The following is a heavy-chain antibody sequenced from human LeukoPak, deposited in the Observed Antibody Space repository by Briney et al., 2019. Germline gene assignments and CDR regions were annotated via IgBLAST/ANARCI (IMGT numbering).Heavy chain of an antibody. CDR2: INPNSGGT. CDR1: GYTFTDYY. CDR3: ARERGWLQLNY. Sequence: ASVKVSCKASGYTFTDYYMHWVRQAPGQGLEWMGRINPNSGGTIYAQKFQGRVTMTRDTSISTAYMELSRLRSDDTAVYYCARERGWLQLNYWGQGSLVTVSS. D-gene: IGHD5-24*01. V-gene: IGHV1-2*06. J-gene: IGHJ4*02.